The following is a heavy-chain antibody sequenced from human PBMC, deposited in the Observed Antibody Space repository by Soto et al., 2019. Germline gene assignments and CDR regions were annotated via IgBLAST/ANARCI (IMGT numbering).Heavy chain of an antibody. Sequence: SETLSLTCTVSGGSISSSSYYWGWIRQPPGKGLEWIGSIYYSGSTYYNPSLKSRVTISVDTSKNQFSLKLSSVTAADTAVYYCARHVRWPSSYYYYMDVWGKGTTVTVSS. CDR2: IYYSGST. D-gene: IGHD6-6*01. CDR1: GGSISSSSYY. CDR3: ARHVRWPSSYYYYMDV. J-gene: IGHJ6*03. V-gene: IGHV4-39*01.